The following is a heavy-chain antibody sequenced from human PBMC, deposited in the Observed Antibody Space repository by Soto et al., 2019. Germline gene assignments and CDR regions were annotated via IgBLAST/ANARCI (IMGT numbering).Heavy chain of an antibody. Sequence: SETLSLTCTVSGGSISSYYWSWIRQPPGKGLEWIGYIYYSGSTNYNPSLKSRVTISVDTSKNQFSLKLSSVTAADTAVYYCARHSFVGDYKLSWFDPWGQGTLVTVS. D-gene: IGHD4-4*01. CDR2: IYYSGST. J-gene: IGHJ5*02. V-gene: IGHV4-59*08. CDR3: ARHSFVGDYKLSWFDP. CDR1: GGSISSYY.